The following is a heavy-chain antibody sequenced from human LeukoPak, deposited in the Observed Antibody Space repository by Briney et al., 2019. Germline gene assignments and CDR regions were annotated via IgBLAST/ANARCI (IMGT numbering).Heavy chain of an antibody. Sequence: GESLKISCKGSGYNLTNYWIGWGCQTPGKGRGWMGIIYPGDSHTRYSPSFQGQVTISADKSIITAYLQWSSLKASDTAMYYCATPLPGYKDAFDIWGQGTVVTVSS. CDR2: IYPGDSHT. J-gene: IGHJ3*02. CDR3: ATPLPGYKDAFDI. D-gene: IGHD1-1*01. V-gene: IGHV5-51*01. CDR1: GYNLTNYW.